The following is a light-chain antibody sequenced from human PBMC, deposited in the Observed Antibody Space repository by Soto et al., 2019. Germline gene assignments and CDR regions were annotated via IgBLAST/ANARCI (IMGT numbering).Light chain of an antibody. J-gene: IGKJ1*01. CDR1: QSINW. V-gene: IGKV1-5*03. Sequence: DIQLAQSPSTLPASVGDRITITCRATQSINWLAWYQQKPGKAPKLLIFEASRLESGVPSRFSGSGSGTEFTLTISSLQPDDFGTYYCQHYDTYSPMWTFGQGTKVDVK. CDR2: EAS. CDR3: QHYDTYSPMWT.